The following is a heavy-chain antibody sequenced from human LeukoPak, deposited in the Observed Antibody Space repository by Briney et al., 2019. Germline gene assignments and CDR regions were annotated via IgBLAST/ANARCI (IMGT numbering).Heavy chain of an antibody. V-gene: IGHV1-2*02. CDR1: GYTFTGYY. Sequence: ASVKVSCKDSGYTFTGYYMHWVRQAPGQGLEWMGWINPNSGGTNYAQKFQGRVTMTRDTSISTAYMELSRLRSDDTAVYYCEREIRGYSYGYSGGYYYYGMDVWGQGTTVTVSS. CDR2: INPNSGGT. D-gene: IGHD5-18*01. CDR3: EREIRGYSYGYSGGYYYYGMDV. J-gene: IGHJ6*02.